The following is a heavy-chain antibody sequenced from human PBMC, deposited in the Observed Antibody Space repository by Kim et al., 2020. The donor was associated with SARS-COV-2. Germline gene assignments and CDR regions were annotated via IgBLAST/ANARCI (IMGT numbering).Heavy chain of an antibody. V-gene: IGHV3-30*01. J-gene: IGHJ6*02. Sequence: KGRSTTSRDNSKTTLYLQMNSLRAEDTAVYYCARAIAVAGTNYYYGMDVWGQGTTVTVSS. CDR3: ARAIAVAGTNYYYGMDV. D-gene: IGHD6-19*01.